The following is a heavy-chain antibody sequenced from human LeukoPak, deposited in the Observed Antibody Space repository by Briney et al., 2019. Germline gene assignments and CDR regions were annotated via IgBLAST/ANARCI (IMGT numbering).Heavy chain of an antibody. V-gene: IGHV3-11*06. J-gene: IGHJ4*02. D-gene: IGHD2-15*01. CDR1: GFTFSDYY. CDR2: ICPSSTNT. Sequence: PGGSLRLSCAASGFTFSDYYLSWIRPAPGKGLEGVSYICPSSTNTNCAASVKGRFTISRDNAKNSLYLQMNSLRAEDTAVYYCARVTPNFDYWGQGTLVTVSS. CDR3: ARVTPNFDY.